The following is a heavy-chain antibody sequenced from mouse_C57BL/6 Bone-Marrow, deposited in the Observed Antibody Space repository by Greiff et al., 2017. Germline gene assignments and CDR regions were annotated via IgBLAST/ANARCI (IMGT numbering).Heavy chain of an antibody. J-gene: IGHJ1*03. D-gene: IGHD1-1*01. V-gene: IGHV1-85*01. Sequence: QVQLQQSGPELVKPGASVKLSCKASGYTFTSYDINWVKQRPGQGLEWIGWIYPRDGSTKYDEKFKGKATLTVDTSSGTAYMELHSLTSEDSAVYFCARDYGSSYWYFDVWGTGTTVTVSS. CDR2: IYPRDGST. CDR3: ARDYGSSYWYFDV. CDR1: GYTFTSYD.